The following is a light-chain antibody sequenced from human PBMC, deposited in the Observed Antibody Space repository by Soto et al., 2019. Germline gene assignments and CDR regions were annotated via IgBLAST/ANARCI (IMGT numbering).Light chain of an antibody. J-gene: IGLJ2*01. CDR3: SSYTSGSTLVV. CDR2: EVS. V-gene: IGLV2-14*01. CDR1: SSDVGGYNY. Sequence: QSALTQPASVSGSPGQSITISCTGTSSDVGGYNYVSWYQQHPGKAPKLMICEVSNRPSGVSNRFSGSKSGNTASLTISGLQAEDEADYYCSSYTSGSTLVVFGGGTKLPVL.